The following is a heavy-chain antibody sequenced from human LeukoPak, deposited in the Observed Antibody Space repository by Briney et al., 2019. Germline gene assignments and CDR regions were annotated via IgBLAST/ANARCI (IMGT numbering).Heavy chain of an antibody. J-gene: IGHJ3*02. D-gene: IGHD4-11*01. CDR2: ITNSGTT. V-gene: IGHV4-59*12. CDR3: ARDRDPYSNYDAFDI. CDR1: GGSISTYY. Sequence: SETLSLTCTVSGGSISTYYWSWIRQPPGKGPEWIGYITNSGTTKCNPSLKSRVTISVDTSKNQFSLKLSSVTAADTAVYYCARDRDPYSNYDAFDIWGQGTMVTVSS.